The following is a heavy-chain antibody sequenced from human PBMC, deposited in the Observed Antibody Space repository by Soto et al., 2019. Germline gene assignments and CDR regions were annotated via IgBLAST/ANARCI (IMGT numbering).Heavy chain of an antibody. J-gene: IGHJ4*02. Sequence: SETLSLTCAVSSGSISSSNWWRWVRQTPGKGLEWIGEVYHSGSTKYNPSLKSRVSISVDKSKNQFSLKLSSVTAADTAVYYCARITTVTTGFDYWGQGTLVTVSS. CDR1: SGSISSSNW. CDR2: VYHSGST. D-gene: IGHD4-17*01. CDR3: ARITTVTTGFDY. V-gene: IGHV4-4*02.